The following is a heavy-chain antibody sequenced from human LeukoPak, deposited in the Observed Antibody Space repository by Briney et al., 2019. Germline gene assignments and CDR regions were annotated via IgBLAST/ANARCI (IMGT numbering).Heavy chain of an antibody. Sequence: PSETLSLTCSVSGGSISSSSYYWGWIRQPPGKGLEWIGSIYYSGTTYYNPSLKSRVTISVDTSKNQFSLKLSSVTAADTAVYYCARVPSTGTWPGIAAAGAFDYWGQGTLVTVSS. V-gene: IGHV4-39*07. D-gene: IGHD6-13*01. CDR1: GGSISSSSYY. CDR3: ARVPSTGTWPGIAAAGAFDY. J-gene: IGHJ4*02. CDR2: IYYSGTT.